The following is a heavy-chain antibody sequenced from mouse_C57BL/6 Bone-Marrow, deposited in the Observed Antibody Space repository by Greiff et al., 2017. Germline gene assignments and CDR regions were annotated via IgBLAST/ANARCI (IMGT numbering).Heavy chain of an antibody. CDR1: GYTFTSYW. V-gene: IGHV1-50*01. CDR2: IDPSDSYT. Sequence: QVQLQQPGAELVKPGASVKLSCKASGYTFTSYWMQWVKQRPGQGLEWIGEIDPSDSYTNYNQKFKGKATLTVDTSSSTAYMQLSSLTSEDSAVYYCTRRSSTRISAWFAYWGQGTLVTVSA. J-gene: IGHJ3*01. CDR3: TRRSSTRISAWFAY. D-gene: IGHD2-4*01.